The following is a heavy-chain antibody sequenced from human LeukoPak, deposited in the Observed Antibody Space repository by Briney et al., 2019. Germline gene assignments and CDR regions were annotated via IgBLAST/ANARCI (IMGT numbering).Heavy chain of an antibody. V-gene: IGHV3-53*01. CDR1: GFTVSSNY. D-gene: IGHD5-18*01. J-gene: IGHJ4*02. CDR2: IYSGGST. Sequence: PGGSLRLSCAASGFTVSSNYMSWVRQAPGKGLEWVSVIYSGGSTYYADSVKGRFTISRDSFKDTLYLQMNSLRAEDTAVYYCAKDFRGYSYGLFDYWGQGTLVTVSS. CDR3: AKDFRGYSYGLFDY.